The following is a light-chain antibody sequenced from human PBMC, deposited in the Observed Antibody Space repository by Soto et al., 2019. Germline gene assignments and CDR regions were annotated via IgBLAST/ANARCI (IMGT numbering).Light chain of an antibody. CDR2: GNT. V-gene: IGLV1-40*01. J-gene: IGLJ7*01. Sequence: QLVLTQPPSVSGAPGQRVTISCTGSSSNIGAGYEVHWYQQLPGTAPKLLIYGNTNRPSGVPDRFSGSKSGTSASLAITGLQAEDEADYYCQSYDSSLSGYVVFGGGTQLTVL. CDR3: QSYDSSLSGYVV. CDR1: SSNIGAGYE.